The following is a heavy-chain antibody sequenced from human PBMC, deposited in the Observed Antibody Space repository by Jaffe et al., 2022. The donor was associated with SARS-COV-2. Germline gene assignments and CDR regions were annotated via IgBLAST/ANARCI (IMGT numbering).Heavy chain of an antibody. CDR3: ASRPDWYFDL. Sequence: EVQLVESGGGLVQPGGSLRLSCAASGFTFNRYSMSWVRQAPGKGLEWVSTISASGGSTYSADSVKGRFTISRDNSKNTLYLQMNSLRGEDTAVYYCASRPDWYFDLWGRGTLVTVSS. CDR1: GFTFNRYS. J-gene: IGHJ2*01. CDR2: ISASGGST. V-gene: IGHV3-23*04.